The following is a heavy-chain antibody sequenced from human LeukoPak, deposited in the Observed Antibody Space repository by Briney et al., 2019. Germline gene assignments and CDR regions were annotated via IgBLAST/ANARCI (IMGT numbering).Heavy chain of an antibody. D-gene: IGHD4/OR15-4a*01. V-gene: IGHV3-23*01. Sequence: GGSLRLSCSASGLTVSTNYLTWVRQAPGKGLEWVSAISASGSSTYHADSAKGRFTTSRDNSKNTLYLQMNSLRAEDTAIYYCAKVCGANCCYPDYWGQGAQVTVSS. CDR3: AKVCGANCCYPDY. J-gene: IGHJ4*02. CDR2: ISASGSST. CDR1: GLTVSTNY.